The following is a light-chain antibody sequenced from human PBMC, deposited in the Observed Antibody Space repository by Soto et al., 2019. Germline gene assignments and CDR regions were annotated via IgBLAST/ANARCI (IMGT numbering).Light chain of an antibody. CDR3: QQSYSTPT. J-gene: IGKJ2*01. CDR1: QSISSY. Sequence: DIQMTQSPSSLSASVGDRVTITCRASQSISSYLNWYQQKPGKAPKLLIYAASSLQSGVQSRFSGRGSGTDFTLTISSRQPEDFATYYCQQSYSTPTCGQGTKLEIK. CDR2: AAS. V-gene: IGKV1-39*01.